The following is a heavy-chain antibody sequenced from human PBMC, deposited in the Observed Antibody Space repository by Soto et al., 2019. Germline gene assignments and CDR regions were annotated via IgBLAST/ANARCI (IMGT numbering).Heavy chain of an antibody. D-gene: IGHD3-10*01. CDR3: ARTVQEVDY. Sequence: SETLSLTCTFSGGSISSYYWSWIRQPPGKGLEWIGYIYYSGSTNYNPSLKSRVTISVDTSKNQFSLKLSSVTAADTAVYYCARTVQEVDYWGQGTLVTVSS. CDR1: GGSISSYY. V-gene: IGHV4-59*01. J-gene: IGHJ4*02. CDR2: IYYSGST.